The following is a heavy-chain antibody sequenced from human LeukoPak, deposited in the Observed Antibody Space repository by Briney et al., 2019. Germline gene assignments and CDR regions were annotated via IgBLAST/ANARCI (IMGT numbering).Heavy chain of an antibody. V-gene: IGHV3-11*04. CDR1: GFTFSDYY. J-gene: IGHJ5*02. Sequence: GGSLRLSCAASGFTFSDYYMSWIRQAPGKGLEWVSYISSSGSTIYYADSMKGRFTISRDNAKNSLYLQMNSLRAEDTAVYYCARATQYCSGGSCYDTWFDPWGQGTLVTVSS. CDR2: ISSSGSTI. CDR3: ARATQYCSGGSCYDTWFDP. D-gene: IGHD2-15*01.